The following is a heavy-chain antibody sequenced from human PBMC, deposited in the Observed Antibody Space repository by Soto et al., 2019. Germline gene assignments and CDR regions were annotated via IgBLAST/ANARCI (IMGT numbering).Heavy chain of an antibody. Sequence: SETLSLTCTVSGGSISNSNYYWGWIRQPPGKGLEWIGNIYYTGDTYYNPSLKSRVTISIDPYKNQFSLKLESVNAQDTAIYYCARHYHGSLYVSSVHGMDVWGQGTTVTVSS. J-gene: IGHJ6*02. D-gene: IGHD3-22*01. CDR3: ARHYHGSLYVSSVHGMDV. CDR1: GGSISNSNYY. CDR2: IYYTGDT. V-gene: IGHV4-39*01.